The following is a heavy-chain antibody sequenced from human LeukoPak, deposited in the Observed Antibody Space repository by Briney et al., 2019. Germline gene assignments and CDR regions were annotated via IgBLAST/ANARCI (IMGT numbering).Heavy chain of an antibody. CDR1: GGSFSGYY. Sequence: PSEILSLTCAVYGGSFSGYYWSWIRQPPGKGLEWIGEINHSGSTNYNPSLKSRVTISVDTSKNQFSLKLSSVTAADTAVYYCARGGRDGYNYYYYYYMDVWGKGTTVTVSS. CDR3: ARGGRDGYNYYYYYYMDV. J-gene: IGHJ6*03. D-gene: IGHD5-24*01. CDR2: INHSGST. V-gene: IGHV4-34*01.